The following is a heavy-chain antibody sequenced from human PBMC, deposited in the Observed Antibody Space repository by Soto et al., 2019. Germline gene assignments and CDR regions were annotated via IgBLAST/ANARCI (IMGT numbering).Heavy chain of an antibody. J-gene: IGHJ6*02. CDR1: GYTFTSYA. Sequence: QVQLVQSGAEVKKPGASVKVSCKASGYTFTSYAMHWVRQAPGQRLEWMGWINAGNGNTKYSQKFQGRVPITRDTSASTAYMELISLIAGDKAVYYCATVPPLYYCCGMDVWGQGNTVTVSS. V-gene: IGHV1-3*01. CDR3: ATVPPLYYCCGMDV. CDR2: INAGNGNT. D-gene: IGHD4-17*01.